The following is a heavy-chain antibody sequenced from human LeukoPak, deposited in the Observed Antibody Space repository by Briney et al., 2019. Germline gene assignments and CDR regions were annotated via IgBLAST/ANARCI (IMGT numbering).Heavy chain of an antibody. J-gene: IGHJ6*02. CDR1: GFTVSSNY. CDR3: ARGQGYCSSTSCYYYYYGMDV. Sequence: GGSLRLSCAASGFTVSSNYMSWVRRAPGKGLEWVSVIYSGGSTYYADSVKGRFTISRDNSKNTLYLQMNSLRAEDTAVYYCARGQGYCSSTSCYYYYYGMDVRGQGTTVTVSS. D-gene: IGHD2-2*01. CDR2: IYSGGST. V-gene: IGHV3-53*01.